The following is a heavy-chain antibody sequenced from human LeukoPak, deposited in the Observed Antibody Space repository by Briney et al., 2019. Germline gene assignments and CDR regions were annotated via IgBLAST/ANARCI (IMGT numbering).Heavy chain of an antibody. D-gene: IGHD6-19*01. CDR2: LDNSGST. J-gene: IGHJ4*02. CDR3: ASGAGWLIDY. V-gene: IGHV4-4*08. Sequence: SETLSLTCSVSGGHIDSVYWNWIRQPPGKGLEWIEYLDNSGSTKYTPSLQSRITMSRDTSKKHFSLKLTSVTAADTAMYYCASGAGWLIDYWGQGTLVSVSS. CDR1: GGHIDSVY.